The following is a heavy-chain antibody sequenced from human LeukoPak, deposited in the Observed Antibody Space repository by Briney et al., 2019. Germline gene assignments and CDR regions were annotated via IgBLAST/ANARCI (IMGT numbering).Heavy chain of an antibody. Sequence: GGSLRLSCAASGFTFSIYGMHWVRQAPGKGLEWVTFIRSDGTKTHYADSAKGRFTISRDNSKNTLFLQIDNLRVDDTAVYYCAKGRGKDGQNLFDYWGRGTLITVSS. D-gene: IGHD5-24*01. CDR1: GFTFSIYG. V-gene: IGHV3-30*02. CDR2: IRSDGTKT. J-gene: IGHJ4*02. CDR3: AKGRGKDGQNLFDY.